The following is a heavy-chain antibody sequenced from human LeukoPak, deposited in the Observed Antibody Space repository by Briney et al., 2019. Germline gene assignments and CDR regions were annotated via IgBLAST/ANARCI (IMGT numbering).Heavy chain of an antibody. V-gene: IGHV1-69*04. Sequence: GSSVKVSCKASGGTFSSYAISWVRQAPGQGLEWMGRIIPILGIANYAQKFQGRVTITADKSTSTAYMELSSLRSEDTAVYYCATESYYGKSPFDYWGQGTLVTVSS. J-gene: IGHJ4*02. D-gene: IGHD1-26*01. CDR2: IIPILGIA. CDR1: GGTFSSYA. CDR3: ATESYYGKSPFDY.